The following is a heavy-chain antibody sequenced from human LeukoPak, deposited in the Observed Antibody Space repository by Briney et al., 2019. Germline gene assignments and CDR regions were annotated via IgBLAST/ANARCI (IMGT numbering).Heavy chain of an antibody. CDR2: IYTSGST. Sequence: SETLSLTCTVSGGSISSGSYYWSWIRQPAGKGLEWIGRIYTSGSTNYNPSLKSRVTISVDTSKNQFSLKLSSVTAADTAVYYCTRGSRPEYFQEWGQGSLVTVSS. CDR1: GGSISSGSYY. J-gene: IGHJ1*01. CDR3: TRGSRPEYFQE. V-gene: IGHV4-61*02.